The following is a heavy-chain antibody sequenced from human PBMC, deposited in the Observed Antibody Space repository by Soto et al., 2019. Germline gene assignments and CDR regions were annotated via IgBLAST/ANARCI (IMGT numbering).Heavy chain of an antibody. Sequence: PSETLSLTCTVSGDSVSGYYYNWIRQPPGKGLEWIGKMYYTGSTNYNPSLKSRVTISVDKSKNQFSLKLSSVTAADTAVYYCARVGCSGGSCYYYYYYGMEVWGQGTTVTVSS. CDR3: ARVGCSGGSCYYYYYYGMEV. CDR2: MYYTGST. J-gene: IGHJ6*02. CDR1: GDSVSGYY. V-gene: IGHV4-59*02. D-gene: IGHD2-15*01.